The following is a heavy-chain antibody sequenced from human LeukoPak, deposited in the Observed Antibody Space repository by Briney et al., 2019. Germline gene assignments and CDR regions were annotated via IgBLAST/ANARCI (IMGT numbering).Heavy chain of an antibody. D-gene: IGHD6-6*01. J-gene: IGHJ4*02. Sequence: GGSLRLSCAASGFTFDDYTIHWVRQVPGEGLEWVSLISWDGGSTHYADSVKGRFTISRDNSKNSLYLQMNSLRTEDTALYYCARDLARQLVSNHYFDYWGQGTLVTVSA. V-gene: IGHV3-43*01. CDR3: ARDLARQLVSNHYFDY. CDR2: ISWDGGST. CDR1: GFTFDDYT.